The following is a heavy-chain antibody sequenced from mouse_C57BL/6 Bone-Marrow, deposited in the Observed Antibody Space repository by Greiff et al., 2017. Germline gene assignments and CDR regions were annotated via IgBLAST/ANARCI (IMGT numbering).Heavy chain of an antibody. CDR3: ARKNIVCWYFDV. CDR2: IAPSDSYT. J-gene: IGHJ1*03. V-gene: IGHV1-69*01. Sequence: QVQLQQPGAELVMPGASVKLSCKASGYTFTSYWMHWVKQRPGQGLEWIGEIAPSDSYTNYNQKFKGKSTLTVDKSSSTAYMQPSSLTSEDSAVYYGARKNIVCWYFDVWSTGTTVTVSS. CDR1: GYTFTSYW. D-gene: IGHD2-10*02.